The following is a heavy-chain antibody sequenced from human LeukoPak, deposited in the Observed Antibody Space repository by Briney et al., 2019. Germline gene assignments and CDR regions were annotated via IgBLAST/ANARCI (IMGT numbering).Heavy chain of an antibody. D-gene: IGHD3-10*01. Sequence: VASVTVSCKASGYTFTSYGISWVRQAPGQGLEWMGWISVYNGHTNYAQKFQGRVTMTTDTSTSIVYMELRSLRSDDTAVYYCAREREYYGSGSPGGIWGQGTMVTVSS. CDR3: AREREYYGSGSPGGI. CDR2: ISVYNGHT. V-gene: IGHV1-18*01. CDR1: GYTFTSYG. J-gene: IGHJ3*02.